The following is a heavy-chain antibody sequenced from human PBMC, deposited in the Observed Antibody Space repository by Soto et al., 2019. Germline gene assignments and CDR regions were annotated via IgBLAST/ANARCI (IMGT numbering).Heavy chain of an antibody. J-gene: IGHJ4*02. CDR3: ACSYYDSSGSTAPIVY. V-gene: IGHV5-51*01. CDR2: IYPGDSDT. Sequence: GESLKISCKGSGYSFTSYWNGWVRQMPGKGLEWMGIIYPGDSDTRYSPSFQGQVTISADKSISTAYLQWSSLKASDTAMYYCACSYYDSSGSTAPIVYWGPGTLLTV. D-gene: IGHD3-22*01. CDR1: GYSFTSYW.